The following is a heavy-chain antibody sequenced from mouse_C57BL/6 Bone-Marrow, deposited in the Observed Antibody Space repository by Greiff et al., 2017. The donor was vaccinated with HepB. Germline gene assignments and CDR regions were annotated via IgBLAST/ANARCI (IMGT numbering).Heavy chain of an antibody. CDR2: IHPSDSDT. J-gene: IGHJ3*01. Sequence: VQLQQPGAELVKPGASVKVSCKASGYTFTSYWMHWVKQRPGQGLEWIGRIHPSDSDTNYNQKFKGKATLTVDKSSSTAYMELRSLTSEDTAVLYWARWGNLAWCAYGRKGTVVTVSA. CDR1: GYTFTSYW. D-gene: IGHD2-1*01. V-gene: IGHV1-74*01. CDR3: ARWGNLAWCAY.